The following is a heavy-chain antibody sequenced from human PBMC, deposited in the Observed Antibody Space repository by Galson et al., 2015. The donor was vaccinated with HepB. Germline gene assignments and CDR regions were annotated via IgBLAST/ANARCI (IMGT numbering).Heavy chain of an antibody. CDR1: GFTIGRYW. CDR3: ARDGGGGTPFDC. Sequence: SLRLSCAASGFTIGRYWIHWVRQVPGKGPVWISCITVDATNTEFADSVKGRFALSRDNARNTVYLQMNSLTAEDTAVYYSARDGGGGTPFDCWGQGTLVTVSS. CDR2: ITVDATNT. V-gene: IGHV3-74*03. J-gene: IGHJ4*02. D-gene: IGHD1-26*01.